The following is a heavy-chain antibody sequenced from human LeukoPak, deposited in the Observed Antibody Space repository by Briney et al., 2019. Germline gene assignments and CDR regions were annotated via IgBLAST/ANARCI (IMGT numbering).Heavy chain of an antibody. CDR3: ARLKLAVAGD. D-gene: IGHD6-19*01. J-gene: IGHJ4*02. CDR2: IDHSGST. CDR1: GGSFSGYY. V-gene: IGHV4-34*01. Sequence: PSETLSLTCAVYGGSFSGYYWSWIRQPPGKGLEWIGDIDHSGSTNYNPSLKSRLTISVDTSKNQFSLKLNSVTAADTAVYYCARLKLAVAGDWGQGTLVTVSS.